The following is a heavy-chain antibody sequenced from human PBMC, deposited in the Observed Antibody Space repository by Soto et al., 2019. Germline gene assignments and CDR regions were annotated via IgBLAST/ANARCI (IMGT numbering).Heavy chain of an antibody. CDR1: GGSFSGYY. V-gene: IGHV4-34*01. CDR2: INHSGST. D-gene: IGHD3-10*01. Sequence: SETLSLTCAVYGGSFSGYYWSWIRQPPGKGLEWIGEINHSGSTNYNPSLKSRVTISVDTSKNQFSLKLSSVTAADTAVYYCARDDPYYYGSGSNYYGMDVWGQGTTVTVSS. CDR3: ARDDPYYYGSGSNYYGMDV. J-gene: IGHJ6*02.